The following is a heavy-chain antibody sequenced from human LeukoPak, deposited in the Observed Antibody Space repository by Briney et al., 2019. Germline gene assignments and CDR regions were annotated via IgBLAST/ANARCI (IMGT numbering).Heavy chain of an antibody. CDR2: ISSSSSYI. J-gene: IGHJ4*02. V-gene: IGHV3-21*01. Sequence: GGSLRLSCAASGFTFSSYGMNWVRQAPGKGVEGVSSISSSSSYIYYADSVKGRFTISRDNAKNSLYLQMNSLRAEDTAVYYCARDRYGSGSSFDYWGQGTLVTVSS. CDR1: GFTFSSYG. D-gene: IGHD3-10*01. CDR3: ARDRYGSGSSFDY.